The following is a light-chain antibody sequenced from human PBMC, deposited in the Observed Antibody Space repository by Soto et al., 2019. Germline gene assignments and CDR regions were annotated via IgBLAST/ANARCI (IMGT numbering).Light chain of an antibody. CDR1: QSISSY. CDR2: AAS. CDR3: QQSFSTPLT. V-gene: IGKV1-39*01. J-gene: IGKJ4*01. Sequence: DRKMTQSPSSLSAPVGDRSTITFRSGQSISSYLNWYQQKPGKAPKLLIFAASSLQSGVPSRFSGSGSGTDFAFTISNLQHEDFATYFCQQSFSTPLTFGGGTKVDI.